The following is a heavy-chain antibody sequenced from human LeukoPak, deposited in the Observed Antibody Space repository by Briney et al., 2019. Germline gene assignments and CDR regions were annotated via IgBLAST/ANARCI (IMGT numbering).Heavy chain of an antibody. CDR3: ARHDSSVDYADY. CDR2: NYSSGST. Sequence: SETLSLTCSVSGGSISSSSYHGGWIRQPPGQCLGWMGGNYSSGSTSYSPSLKSRATMSVDTSKNQFSLKLSSVTAADTAMYYCARHDSSVDYADYWGQGTLVTVSS. CDR1: GGSISSSSYH. D-gene: IGHD3-22*01. J-gene: IGHJ4*02. V-gene: IGHV4-39*01.